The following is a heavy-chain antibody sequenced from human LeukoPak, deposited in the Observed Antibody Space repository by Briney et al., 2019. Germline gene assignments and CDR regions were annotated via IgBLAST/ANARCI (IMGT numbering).Heavy chain of an antibody. J-gene: IGHJ4*02. CDR1: GGSISSYY. Sequence: SETLSLTCTVSGGSISSYYWSWIRQPPGKGLEWIGYIYYSGSTNYNPSLKSRVTISVDTSKNQFSLKLSSVTAADTAVYYCARDLGLELPGDHKPQYYFDYWGQGTLVTVS. V-gene: IGHV4-59*01. CDR3: ARDLGLELPGDHKPQYYFDY. D-gene: IGHD1-7*01. CDR2: IYYSGST.